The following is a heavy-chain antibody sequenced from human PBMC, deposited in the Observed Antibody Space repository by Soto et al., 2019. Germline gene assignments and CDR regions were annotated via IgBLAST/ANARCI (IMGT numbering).Heavy chain of an antibody. CDR2: ISGSGGST. CDR3: AKVIVEYQLLSGYDY. V-gene: IGHV3-23*01. CDR1: GFTFSSYA. Sequence: GGSLRLSCAASGFTFSSYAMSWVRQAPGKGLEWVSAISGSGGSTYYADSVKGRFTISRDNSKNTLYLQMNSLRAEDTAVYYCAKVIVEYQLLSGYDYWGQGTLVTVSS. J-gene: IGHJ4*02. D-gene: IGHD2-2*01.